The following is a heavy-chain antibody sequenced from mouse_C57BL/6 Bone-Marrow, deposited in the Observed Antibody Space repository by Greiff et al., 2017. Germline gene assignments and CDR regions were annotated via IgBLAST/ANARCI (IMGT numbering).Heavy chain of an antibody. CDR2: IDPSDSYT. J-gene: IGHJ4*01. V-gene: IGHV1-69*01. D-gene: IGHD3-2*01. Sequence: VQLQQPGAELVMPGASVKLSCKASGYTFTSYWMHWVKQRPGQGLEWIGEIDPSDSYTNYNQKFKGKSTLPVDKSSSTAYMQLSSLTSEDSAVYYCAVDRGYAMDYWGQGTSVTVSS. CDR1: GYTFTSYW. CDR3: AVDRGYAMDY.